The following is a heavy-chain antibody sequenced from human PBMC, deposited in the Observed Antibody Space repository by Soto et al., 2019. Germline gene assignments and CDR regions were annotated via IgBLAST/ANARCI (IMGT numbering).Heavy chain of an antibody. V-gene: IGHV3-9*01. J-gene: IGHJ4*02. D-gene: IGHD4-17*01. CDR2: ISGSGGGT. CDR1: GFTFSSYA. CDR3: AKDISTYGDSSYFDY. Sequence: GGSLRLSCAASGFTFSSYAMSWVRQAPGKGLEWVSLISGSGGGTCYADSVKGRFTISRDNAKSSLYLQMNSLRAEDTALYYCAKDISTYGDSSYFDYWGQGTLVTVSS.